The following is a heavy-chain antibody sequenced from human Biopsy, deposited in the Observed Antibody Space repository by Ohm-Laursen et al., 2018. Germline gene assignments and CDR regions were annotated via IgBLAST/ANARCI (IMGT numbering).Heavy chain of an antibody. CDR1: GGSFSGYY. CDR3: ARTPRDSFWSGSYKRGLWFDP. J-gene: IGHJ5*02. V-gene: IGHV4-59*07. D-gene: IGHD3-3*01. Sequence: SDTLSLTCAVYGGSFSGYYWTWIRQPPGKGLEWLGYFYGSGNTYYNPSLKSRVTISVDTSKNQFSLQVNSVTAADTAVYYCARTPRDSFWSGSYKRGLWFDPWGQGTLVIVSS. CDR2: FYGSGNT.